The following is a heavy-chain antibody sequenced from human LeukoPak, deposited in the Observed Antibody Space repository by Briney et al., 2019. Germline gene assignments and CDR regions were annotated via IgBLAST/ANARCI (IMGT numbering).Heavy chain of an antibody. CDR2: ISTFNGNT. D-gene: IGHD5-18*01. J-gene: IGHJ5*02. CDR1: GYTFTTYG. V-gene: IGHV1-18*01. CDR3: ARTRFYVDTAKGWFDP. Sequence: GTSVKVSCKASGYTFTTYGISWVRQAPGQGLEWMGWISTFNGNTNYAQKLQGRVTMTTDTSTSTAYMELRSLRSDDTAVYYCARTRFYVDTAKGWFDPWGQGILVTVSS.